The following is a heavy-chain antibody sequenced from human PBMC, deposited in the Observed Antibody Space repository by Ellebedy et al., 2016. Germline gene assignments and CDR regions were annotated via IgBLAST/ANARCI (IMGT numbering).Heavy chain of an antibody. J-gene: IGHJ4*02. V-gene: IGHV4-59*01. Sequence: SETLSLXCTVSGGSISSYYWSWIRQPPGKGLEWIGYIYHSGSTNYNPSLKSRVTISVDTSKNQFSLKLSSVTAADTAVYYCARGFGDYIDFWGQGTLVTVSS. CDR3: ARGFGDYIDF. D-gene: IGHD3-10*01. CDR2: IYHSGST. CDR1: GGSISSYY.